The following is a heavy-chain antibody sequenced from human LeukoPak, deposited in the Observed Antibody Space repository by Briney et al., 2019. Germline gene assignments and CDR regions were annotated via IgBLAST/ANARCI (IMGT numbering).Heavy chain of an antibody. D-gene: IGHD3-10*01. V-gene: IGHV1-2*02. CDR2: INPNSGGT. CDR1: GYTFTGYY. Sequence: ASVKVSCKASGYTFTGYYMHWVRQAPGQGLEWMGWINPNSGGTNYAQEFQGRVTMTRDTSISTAYMELSRLRSDDTAVYYCARGRITMVRGVNYWGQGTLVTVSS. CDR3: ARGRITMVRGVNY. J-gene: IGHJ4*02.